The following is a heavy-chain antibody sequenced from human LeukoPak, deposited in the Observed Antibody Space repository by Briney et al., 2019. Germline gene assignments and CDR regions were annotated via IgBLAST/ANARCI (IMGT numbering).Heavy chain of an antibody. CDR1: GFTFSRYW. CDR3: ARDRKYLGELLSVGGFDP. D-gene: IGHD3-16*01. CDR2: IKEDGSDK. V-gene: IGHV3-7*03. Sequence: GGSLRLSCAASGFTFSRYWMSWVRQAPGKGLEWVANIKEDGSDKYYVDSVKGRFTISRDNSKNSLYLQMNSLRAEDTAVYFCARDRKYLGELLSVGGFDPWGQGTLVTVSS. J-gene: IGHJ5*02.